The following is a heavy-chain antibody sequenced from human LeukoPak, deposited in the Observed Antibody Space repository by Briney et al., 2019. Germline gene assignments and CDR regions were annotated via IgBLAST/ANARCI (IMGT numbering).Heavy chain of an antibody. J-gene: IGHJ1*01. Sequence: ASVKVSCKASGYTFTRYAMNWVRQAPGQGLEWMGWINPNTGNPTYAQGFTGRFVFSLDTYVSTAYLQISSLKAEDTAVYYCARESIAAAGPQHWGQGTLVTVSS. CDR2: INPNTGNP. V-gene: IGHV7-4-1*02. CDR1: GYTFTRYA. D-gene: IGHD6-13*01. CDR3: ARESIAAAGPQH.